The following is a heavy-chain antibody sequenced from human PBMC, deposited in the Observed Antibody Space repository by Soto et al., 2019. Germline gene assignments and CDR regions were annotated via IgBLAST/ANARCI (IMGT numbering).Heavy chain of an antibody. J-gene: IGHJ4*02. V-gene: IGHV1-2*04. CDR1: GYTFTGYY. CDR3: ARDRGTGYSSGWYNY. Sequence: ASVKVSCKASGYTFTGYYMHWVRQAPGQGLEWMGWINPNSGGTNYAQKFQGWVTMTRDTSISTAYMELSRLRSDDTAVYYCARDRGTGYSSGWYNYWGQGTLVSVSS. D-gene: IGHD6-19*01. CDR2: INPNSGGT.